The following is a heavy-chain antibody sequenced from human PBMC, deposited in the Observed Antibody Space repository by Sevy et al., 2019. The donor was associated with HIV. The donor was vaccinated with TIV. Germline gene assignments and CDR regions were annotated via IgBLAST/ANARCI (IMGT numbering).Heavy chain of an antibody. Sequence: SETLSLTCTVSGGSISSSSYYWGWIRQPPGKGLEWIGSIYYSGSTYYNPSLKSRVTISVDTSKNQFSLKLGSVTAADTAVYYCARQSTMVRGVLRHFDYWGQGTLVTVSS. CDR2: IYYSGST. CDR1: GGSISSSSYY. J-gene: IGHJ4*02. V-gene: IGHV4-39*01. CDR3: ARQSTMVRGVLRHFDY. D-gene: IGHD3-10*01.